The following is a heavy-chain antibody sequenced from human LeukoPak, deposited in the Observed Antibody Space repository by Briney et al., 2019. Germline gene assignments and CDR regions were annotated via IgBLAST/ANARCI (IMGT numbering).Heavy chain of an antibody. CDR3: ARGLGGY. CDR2: INHSGST. CDR1: GVSFSGYY. Sequence: SETLSLTCVVYGVSFSGYYWSWIRQPPGKGLEWIGEINHSGSTNYNPSLKSRVTISLDTSKNQFSLKLSSVTAADTAVYYCARGLGGYWGQGTLVTVSS. J-gene: IGHJ4*02. V-gene: IGHV4-34*01.